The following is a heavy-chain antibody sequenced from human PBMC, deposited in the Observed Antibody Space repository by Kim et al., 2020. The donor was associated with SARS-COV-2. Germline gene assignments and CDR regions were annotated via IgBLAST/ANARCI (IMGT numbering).Heavy chain of an antibody. CDR1: GFTFSSYW. Sequence: GGSLRLSCAASGFTFSSYWMHWVRQAPGKGLVWVSRINTDGSTTSYADSVKGRFTISRDNAKNTLYLQMNSLRVADTAVHYCARGYSGNYRIDYWGQGTLVTVSS. V-gene: IGHV3-74*01. D-gene: IGHD1-26*01. CDR2: INTDGSTT. CDR3: ARGYSGNYRIDY. J-gene: IGHJ4*02.